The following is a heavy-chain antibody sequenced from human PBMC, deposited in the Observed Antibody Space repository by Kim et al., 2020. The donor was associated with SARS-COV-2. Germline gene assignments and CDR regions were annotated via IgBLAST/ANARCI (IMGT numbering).Heavy chain of an antibody. V-gene: IGHV1-3*01. Sequence: GNGNARYSQNFQGRVTFTTDTSASTGYMELSSLRSEDSAVYYCLGGYYFDYWGQGTLVTVSS. CDR2: GNGNA. D-gene: IGHD2-15*01. J-gene: IGHJ4*02. CDR3: LGGYYFDY.